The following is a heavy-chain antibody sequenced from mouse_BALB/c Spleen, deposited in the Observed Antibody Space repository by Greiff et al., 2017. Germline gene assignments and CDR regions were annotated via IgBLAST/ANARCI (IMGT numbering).Heavy chain of an antibody. CDR1: GFNIKDTY. Sequence: VQLQQSGAELVKPGASVKLSCTASGFNIKDTYMHWVKQRPEQGLEWIGRIDPANGNTKYDPKFQGKATITANTSSNTAYLQLSSLTSEDTAVYYCASTSTGYIDVWGAGTTVTVSS. CDR2: IDPANGNT. CDR3: ASTSTGYIDV. V-gene: IGHV14-3*02. D-gene: IGHD1-2*01. J-gene: IGHJ1*01.